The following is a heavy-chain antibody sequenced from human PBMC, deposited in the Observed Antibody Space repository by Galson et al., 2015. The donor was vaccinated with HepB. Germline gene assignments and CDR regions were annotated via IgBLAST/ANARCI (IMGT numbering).Heavy chain of an antibody. CDR2: ISGSGGSI. CDR3: AIARESYDSSGYTYYVDY. D-gene: IGHD3-22*01. V-gene: IGHV3-23*01. CDR1: GFTFSSYA. Sequence: SLRLSCAASGFTFSSYAMSWVRQAPGKGLEWVSGISGSGGSIYHADSVKGRFTISRDNSKNTLYLQMNSLRAEDTAVYYCAIARESYDSSGYTYYVDYWGQGTLVTVSS. J-gene: IGHJ4*02.